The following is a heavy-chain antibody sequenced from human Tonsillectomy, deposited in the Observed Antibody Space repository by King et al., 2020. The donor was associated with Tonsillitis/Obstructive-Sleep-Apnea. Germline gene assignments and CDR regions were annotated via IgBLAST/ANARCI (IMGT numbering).Heavy chain of an antibody. V-gene: IGHV3-21*01. CDR2: ISSSSTYI. D-gene: IGHD3-22*01. Sequence: VQLVESGGGLVKPGGSLRLSCAASGITFSSFSMNWVRQAPGKGLEWVSYISSSSTYIYYADSVKGRFTISRENAKNSLYLQMNSLRAEDTAVYLCARHYDYDSSGYYSYYYRMDVWGQGTTVTVSS. J-gene: IGHJ6*02. CDR3: ARHYDYDSSGYYSYYYRMDV. CDR1: GITFSSFS.